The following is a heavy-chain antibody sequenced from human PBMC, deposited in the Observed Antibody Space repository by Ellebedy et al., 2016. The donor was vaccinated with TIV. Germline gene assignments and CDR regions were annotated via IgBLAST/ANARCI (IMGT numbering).Heavy chain of an antibody. D-gene: IGHD1-1*01. Sequence: MPSETLSLTCAVYGGSFSGYYWSWIRQPPGKGLEWIGEINHSGSTNYNPSLKSRVTISVDTSKNQFSLKLSSVTAADTAVYYCASVTGTTKGDYYYYGMDVWGQGTTVTVSS. J-gene: IGHJ6*02. CDR1: GGSFSGYY. V-gene: IGHV4-34*01. CDR2: INHSGST. CDR3: ASVTGTTKGDYYYYGMDV.